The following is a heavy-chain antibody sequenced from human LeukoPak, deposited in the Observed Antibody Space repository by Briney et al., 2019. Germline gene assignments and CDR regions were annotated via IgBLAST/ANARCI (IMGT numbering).Heavy chain of an antibody. CDR1: GGSISSGRYY. V-gene: IGHV4-61*02. CDR3: GEDRTAYYFDVSGYP. J-gene: IGHJ6*01. CDR2: IYTSGST. D-gene: IGHD3-22*01. Sequence: SENLSLTCTGSGGSISSGRYYWRWIRQPAGKGLEWIGRIYTSGSTNYNPSLKSRATISVDTSTNQFSLKLSAVTPADPPVYSVGEDRTAYYFDVSGYPWGERTPVTVSS.